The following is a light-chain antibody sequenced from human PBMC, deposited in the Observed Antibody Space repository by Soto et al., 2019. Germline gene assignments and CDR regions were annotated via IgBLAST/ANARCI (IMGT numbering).Light chain of an antibody. J-gene: IGKJ2*01. CDR3: QQRASWPDT. CDR2: DAS. V-gene: IGKV3-11*01. CDR1: QSVSSY. Sequence: EIVLTQSPATLSLSPGERATLSCRASQSVSSYLAWFQQKPGQAPRLLIYDASNRATGIPARFSGSGSGTDFNLTISSLEPEDFAVYSCQQRASWPDTFGQGTKVEIK.